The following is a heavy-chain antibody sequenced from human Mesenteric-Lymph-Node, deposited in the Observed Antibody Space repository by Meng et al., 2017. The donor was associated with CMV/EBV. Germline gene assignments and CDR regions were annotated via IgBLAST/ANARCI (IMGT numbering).Heavy chain of an antibody. V-gene: IGHV3-21*01. CDR3: VREGAAWGYYFDF. CDR2: ISSSSSYI. D-gene: IGHD7-27*01. CDR1: GFTFSSYS. J-gene: IGHJ4*02. Sequence: GESLKISCAASGFTFSSYSMNWVRQAPGKGLEWVSSISSSSSYIYYADSVKGRFTISRDNTKNSLYLQMNSLRVEDTAVFYCVREGAAWGYYFDFWGQGALVTVSS.